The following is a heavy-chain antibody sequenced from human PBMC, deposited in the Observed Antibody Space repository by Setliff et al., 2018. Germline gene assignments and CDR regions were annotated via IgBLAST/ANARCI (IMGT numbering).Heavy chain of an antibody. D-gene: IGHD1-1*01. CDR1: GYTLTELS. Sequence: GASVKVSCKVSGYTLTELSRHWVRQAPGKGLEWMGGFDPEDGETIYAQKFQGRVTMTEDTSTDTAYMELSSLRSEDTAVYYCATFPPRRPTMRYGMDVWGQGTTVTVSS. J-gene: IGHJ6*02. CDR2: FDPEDGET. V-gene: IGHV1-24*01. CDR3: ATFPPRRPTMRYGMDV.